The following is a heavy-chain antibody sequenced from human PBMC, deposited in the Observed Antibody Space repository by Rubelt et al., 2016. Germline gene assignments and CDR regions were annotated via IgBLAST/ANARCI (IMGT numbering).Heavy chain of an antibody. Sequence: SYDGSNKYYADSVKGRFTISRDNSKNTLYLQMNSLRAEDTAVYYCARAQTGYTNYYYYGMDVWGQGTTVTVSS. J-gene: IGHJ6*02. V-gene: IGHV3-30*01. D-gene: IGHD3-9*01. CDR2: SYDGSNK. CDR3: ARAQTGYTNYYYYGMDV.